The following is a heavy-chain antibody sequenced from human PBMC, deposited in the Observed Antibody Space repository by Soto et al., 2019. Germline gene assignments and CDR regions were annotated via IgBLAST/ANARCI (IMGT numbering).Heavy chain of an antibody. Sequence: PSETLSLTCAVSGDSISSSNCWTSVRQPPGKGLEWIGDIYHTGITNYNPSLKSRVTILVDKSKNQFSLKLTSVTAADTAVYYCARYSAPGLYYYFGMDVWGQGTTVTAP. D-gene: IGHD6-13*01. J-gene: IGHJ6*02. V-gene: IGHV4-4*02. CDR2: IYHTGIT. CDR1: GDSISSSNC. CDR3: ARYSAPGLYYYFGMDV.